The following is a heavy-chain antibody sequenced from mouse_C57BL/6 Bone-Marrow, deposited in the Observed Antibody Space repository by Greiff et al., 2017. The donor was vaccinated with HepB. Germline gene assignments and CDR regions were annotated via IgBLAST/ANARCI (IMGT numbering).Heavy chain of an antibody. V-gene: IGHV5-9-1*02. Sequence: EVQGVESGEGLVKPGGSLKLSCAASGFTFSSYAMSWVRQTPEKRLEWVAYISSGGDYIYYADTVKGRFTISRDNARNTLYLQMSSLKSEDTAMYYCTRASNYEAWFAYWGQGTLVTVSA. CDR3: TRASNYEAWFAY. CDR2: ISSGGDYI. J-gene: IGHJ3*01. D-gene: IGHD2-5*01. CDR1: GFTFSSYA.